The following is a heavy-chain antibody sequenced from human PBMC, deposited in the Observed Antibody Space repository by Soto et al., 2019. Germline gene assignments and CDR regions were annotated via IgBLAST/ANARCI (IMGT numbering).Heavy chain of an antibody. D-gene: IGHD6-19*01. V-gene: IGHV4-39*01. CDR3: ARHLAYSSGYDY. Sequence: SETLSLTCTVSGGSISSSSYYWGWIRQPPGKGLEWIGSIYYSGSTYYNPSLKSRVTISVDTSKNQFSLKLSSVTAADTAVYYCARHLAYSSGYDYWGQGTLVSV. J-gene: IGHJ4*02. CDR2: IYYSGST. CDR1: GGSISSSSYY.